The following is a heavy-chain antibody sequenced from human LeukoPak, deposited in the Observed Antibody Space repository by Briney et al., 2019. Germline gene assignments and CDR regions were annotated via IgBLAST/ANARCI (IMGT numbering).Heavy chain of an antibody. J-gene: IGHJ4*02. CDR2: IYYSAST. CDR1: GGSISSSSYH. CDR3: ASSRRYDFWSGYGFGY. D-gene: IGHD3-3*01. Sequence: SETLSLTCTVSGGSISSSSYHWGWIRQPPGKGLEWIGSIYYSASTYYNPSLKSRVTISVDTSKNQFSLKLSSVTAADTAVYYCASSRRYDFWSGYGFGYWGQGTLVTVSS. V-gene: IGHV4-39*01.